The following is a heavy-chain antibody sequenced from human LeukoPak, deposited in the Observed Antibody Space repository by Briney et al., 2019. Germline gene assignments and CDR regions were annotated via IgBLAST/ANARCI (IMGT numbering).Heavy chain of an antibody. CDR1: GGSISSSSYY. J-gene: IGHJ4*02. Sequence: SETLSLTCTVSGGSISSSSYYWGWIRQPAGKGLEWIGRIYTSGSTNYNPSLKSRVTISVDKSKNQFSLKLSSVTAADTAVYYCARFIAVAGPFDYWGQGALVTVSS. CDR3: ARFIAVAGPFDY. CDR2: IYTSGST. D-gene: IGHD6-19*01. V-gene: IGHV4-61*02.